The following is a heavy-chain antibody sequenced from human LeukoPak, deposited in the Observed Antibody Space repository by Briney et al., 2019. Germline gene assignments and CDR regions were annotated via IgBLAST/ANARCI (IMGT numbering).Heavy chain of an antibody. CDR3: AKDQVGASLNLDY. CDR1: GFTFSSYG. D-gene: IGHD1-26*01. V-gene: IGHV3-30*18. J-gene: IGHJ4*02. Sequence: GGSLRLSCAASGFTFSSYGMHWVRQAPGKGLEWVAVISYDGSNKYYADSVKGRFTISRDNSKNTLYLQMNSLRAEDTAVYYCAKDQVGASLNLDYWGQGTLVTVSS. CDR2: ISYDGSNK.